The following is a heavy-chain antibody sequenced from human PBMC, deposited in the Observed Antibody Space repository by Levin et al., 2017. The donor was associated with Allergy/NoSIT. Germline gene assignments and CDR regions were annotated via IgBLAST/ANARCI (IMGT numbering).Heavy chain of an antibody. CDR3: ARDPYDGGGYGAFDI. CDR2: IRQDGSEK. CDR1: GLTFSSYW. D-gene: IGHD3-22*01. Sequence: ETLSLTCAASGLTFSSYWMTWVRQAPGKGLEWVANIRQDGSEKCYLDSVKGRFVISRDNAKNSLYLEMNTLRAEDTAVYYCARDPYDGGGYGAFDIWGQGTTVTVSS. J-gene: IGHJ3*02. V-gene: IGHV3-7*01.